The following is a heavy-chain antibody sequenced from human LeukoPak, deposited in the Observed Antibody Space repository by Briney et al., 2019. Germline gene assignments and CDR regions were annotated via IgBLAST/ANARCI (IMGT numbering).Heavy chain of an antibody. CDR3: ARGRPPYYYDSSGPRGAFDI. V-gene: IGHV1-69*04. J-gene: IGHJ3*02. CDR2: IIPTLGIA. D-gene: IGHD3-22*01. CDR1: GGTFSSYA. Sequence: GASVKVSCKASGGTFSSYAISWVRQAPGQGLEWMGRIIPTLGIANYAQKFQGRVTITADKSTSTAYMELSSLRSDDTAVYYCARGRPPYYYDSSGPRGAFDIWGQGTMVTVSS.